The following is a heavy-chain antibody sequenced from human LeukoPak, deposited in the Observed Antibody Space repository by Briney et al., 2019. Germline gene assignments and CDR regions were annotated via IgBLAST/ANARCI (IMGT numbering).Heavy chain of an antibody. V-gene: IGHV3-48*01. D-gene: IGHD4-17*01. J-gene: IGHJ4*02. Sequence: GGSLRLSCAASGFTFSSYSMNWVRQAPGKGLEWVSYISSSSSTIYYADSVKGRFTISRDNAKNSLYLQMNSLRAEDTAVYYCARRYGDYGYPFDYWGQGTLVTVSS. CDR1: GFTFSSYS. CDR3: ARRYGDYGYPFDY. CDR2: ISSSSSTI.